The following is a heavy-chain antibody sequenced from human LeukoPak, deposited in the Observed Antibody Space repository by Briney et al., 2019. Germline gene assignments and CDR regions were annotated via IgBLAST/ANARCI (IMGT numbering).Heavy chain of an antibody. CDR3: ARRDYYDSSHY. D-gene: IGHD3-22*01. J-gene: IGHJ4*02. CDR1: GYTFTSYN. Sequence: ASVKVSCEASGYTFTSYNMHWVRQAPGQGLEWMGKINPSGGSTTYAQKFQGRVTMTRDTSTSTVYMELSSLRSEDTAVYYCARRDYYDSSHYWGQGTLVTVSS. CDR2: INPSGGST. V-gene: IGHV1-46*03.